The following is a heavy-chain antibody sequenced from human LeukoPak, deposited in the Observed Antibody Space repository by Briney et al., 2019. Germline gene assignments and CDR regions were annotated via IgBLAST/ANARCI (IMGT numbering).Heavy chain of an antibody. J-gene: IGHJ4*02. Sequence: RSLRLSCAASGFTFDDYAMHWVRQGPGKGLEWVSGISWSSGSIGYADSVKSRVTISRDNAKISVYLQMNSLRAEDTALYYCAKDMLPYSSGWCDYWGEGTLVGLCS. V-gene: IGHV3-9*01. D-gene: IGHD6-19*01. CDR1: GFTFDDYA. CDR3: AKDMLPYSSGWCDY. CDR2: ISWSSGSI.